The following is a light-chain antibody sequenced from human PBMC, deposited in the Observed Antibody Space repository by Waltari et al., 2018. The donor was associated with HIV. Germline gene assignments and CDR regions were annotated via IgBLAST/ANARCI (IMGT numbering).Light chain of an antibody. J-gene: IGKJ1*01. CDR3: QKYNSAPRT. V-gene: IGKV1-27*01. CDR1: QRISNY. Sequence: DIQMTQSPSSLSASVGDRVTITCRASQRISNYLAWYQQKPGKVPKLLIYAASTLQSGVPSRCSGSGSGTDFTLTISSLQPEDVATYYCQKYNSAPRTFGQGTKVEIK. CDR2: AAS.